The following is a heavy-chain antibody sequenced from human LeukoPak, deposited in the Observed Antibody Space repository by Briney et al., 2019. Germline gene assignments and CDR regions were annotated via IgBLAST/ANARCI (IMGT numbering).Heavy chain of an antibody. CDR3: ARDCGVDYGGPGDFDL. D-gene: IGHD4-23*01. CDR1: GGSISTSAYY. J-gene: IGHJ2*01. CDR2: IYYSGNT. Sequence: SETLSLTCIVSGGSISTSAYYWGWIRQPPGEGLQWIGSIYYSGNTYYNPSLKSRVTISVDTSKNQFSLKLSSVTAADTAVYYCARDCGVDYGGPGDFDLWGRGTLVTVSS. V-gene: IGHV4-39*07.